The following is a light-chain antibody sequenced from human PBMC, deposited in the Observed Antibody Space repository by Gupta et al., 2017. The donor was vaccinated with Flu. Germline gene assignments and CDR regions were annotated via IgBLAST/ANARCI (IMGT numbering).Light chain of an antibody. J-gene: IGLJ2*01. CDR3: SSDAGSKSRALI. V-gene: IGLV2-8*01. CDR2: DVI. Sequence: TTSCTGSSSDVGGYTDVSWYQHHPAKAPNLLIFDVIKRPSGVPDRCSGSTSGNTASLTVTALQAEDEADYYYSSDAGSKSRALIFGGGTKLTVL. CDR1: SSDVGGYTD.